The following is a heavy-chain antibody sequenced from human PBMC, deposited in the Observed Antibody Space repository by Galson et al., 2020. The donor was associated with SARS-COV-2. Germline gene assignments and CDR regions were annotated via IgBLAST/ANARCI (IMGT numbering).Heavy chain of an antibody. Sequence: GGSLRLSCVASGFTFSSYAMSWVRQAPGKGLEWVSAISGSGGSTYYADSVKGRFTISRDNSKNTLYLQMNSLRAEDTAVYYCAKDGYNYDYFDYWGQGTLVTVSS. J-gene: IGHJ4*02. V-gene: IGHV3-23*01. CDR3: AKDGYNYDYFDY. CDR1: GFTFSSYA. CDR2: ISGSGGST. D-gene: IGHD5-12*01.